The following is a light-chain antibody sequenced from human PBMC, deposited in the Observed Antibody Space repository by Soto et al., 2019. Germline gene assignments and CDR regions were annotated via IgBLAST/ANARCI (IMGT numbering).Light chain of an antibody. J-gene: IGKJ2*01. CDR2: AAS. CDR1: QTISSD. V-gene: IGKV1-39*01. CDR3: QQSHSIPYT. Sequence: DIQMTQSPSSLSASVGDRVTVTCRASQTISSDLNWYQQNPGKAPKLLIYAASSLQSGVPSRFSGSGSGTDFTLTISSLQPEDFATYYCQQSHSIPYTFGQGTKLEIK.